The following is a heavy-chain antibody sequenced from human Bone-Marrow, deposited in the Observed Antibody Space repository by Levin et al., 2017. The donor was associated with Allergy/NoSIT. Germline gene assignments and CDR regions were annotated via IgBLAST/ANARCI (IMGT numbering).Heavy chain of an antibody. V-gene: IGHV4-61*02. CDR3: ARVGHVRESSGTSWYSFSYYYMDV. J-gene: IGHJ6*03. CDR2: IYTSGST. Sequence: SETLSLTCTVSGGSISSGNYYWSWIRQPAGERLEWIGRIYTSGSTNYNPSLKSRVTISLDTSKNQFSLKLTSVPAAATAVYYCARVGHVRESSGTSWYSFSYYYMDVWGKGTTVTVSS. D-gene: IGHD2-2*02. CDR1: GGSISSGNYY.